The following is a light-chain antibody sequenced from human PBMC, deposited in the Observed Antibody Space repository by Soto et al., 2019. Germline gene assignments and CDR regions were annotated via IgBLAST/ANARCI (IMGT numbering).Light chain of an antibody. CDR3: SSYTSSSTYV. CDR2: DVS. V-gene: IGLV2-14*01. CDR1: SSDVGGYNY. J-gene: IGLJ1*01. Sequence: QSVLTQPASVSGSPGQSITISCSGTSSDVGGYNYVSWYQQHPGKAPKLMIYDVSNRPSGVSNRFSGSKSGNTASLTISGLQAEDEADYHCSSYTSSSTYVFGTGTKVPVL.